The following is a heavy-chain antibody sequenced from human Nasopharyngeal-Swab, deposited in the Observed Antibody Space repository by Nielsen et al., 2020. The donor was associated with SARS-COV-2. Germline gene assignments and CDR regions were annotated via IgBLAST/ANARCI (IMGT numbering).Heavy chain of an antibody. Sequence: WIRQPPGKGLEWIGSIYYSGSTYYNPSLKSRVTISVDTSKNQFSLKLSSVTAADTAVYYCARLGYVDSNWFDPWGQGTLVTVSS. V-gene: IGHV4-39*01. CDR3: ARLGYVDSNWFDP. CDR2: IYYSGST. D-gene: IGHD4-17*01. J-gene: IGHJ5*02.